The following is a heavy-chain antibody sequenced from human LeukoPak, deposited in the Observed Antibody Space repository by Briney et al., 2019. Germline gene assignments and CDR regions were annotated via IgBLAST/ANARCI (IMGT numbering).Heavy chain of an antibody. V-gene: IGHV3-33*06. CDR2: IWSDGTEQ. Sequence: GGSLRLSCATSGFTVSHYGMHWVRQAPGKALEGVAVIWSDGTEQYYGDSVKGRFTISRDNSKKTVYLQMNSLRVEDTAVYYCAKDAQRGFDFSNSLESWGQGTLVTVSS. CDR1: GFTVSHYG. CDR3: AKDAQRGFDFSNSLES. D-gene: IGHD3/OR15-3a*01. J-gene: IGHJ4*02.